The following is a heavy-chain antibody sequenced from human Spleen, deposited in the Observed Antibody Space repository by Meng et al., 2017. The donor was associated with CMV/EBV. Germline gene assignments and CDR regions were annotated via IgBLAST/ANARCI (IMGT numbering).Heavy chain of an antibody. V-gene: IGHV1-69*05. CDR2: IIPIFGTA. CDR3: ARDGAKGVYYYYGMDV. D-gene: IGHD4/OR15-4a*01. CDR1: GGTFSSYA. J-gene: IGHJ6*02. Sequence: SVKVSCKASGGTFSSYAISWVRQAPGQGLEWMGGIIPIFGTANYAQKFQGRVTITTDESTSTAYMELSSLRSEDTAVYYCARDGAKGVYYYYGMDVWGQGTLVTVSS.